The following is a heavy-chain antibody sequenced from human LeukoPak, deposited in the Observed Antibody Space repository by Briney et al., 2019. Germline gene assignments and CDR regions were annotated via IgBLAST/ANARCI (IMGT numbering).Heavy chain of an antibody. CDR2: IRSNGGST. CDR3: VKGHYYGSGTPTFDY. V-gene: IGHV3-64D*06. Sequence: GGSLRLSCIASGFTFGSYAMHWVRQAPGKGLEYVSFIRSNGGSTYYAYSVKVRVTISRDNSKNTLYLQMSSLRAEDTAVYYCVKGHYYGSGTPTFDYWGQGTLVTVSS. D-gene: IGHD3-10*01. CDR1: GFTFGSYA. J-gene: IGHJ4*02.